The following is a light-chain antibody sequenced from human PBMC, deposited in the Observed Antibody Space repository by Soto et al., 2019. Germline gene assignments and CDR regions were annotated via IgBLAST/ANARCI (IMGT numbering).Light chain of an antibody. J-gene: IGKJ1*01. V-gene: IGKV1-5*03. CDR1: QSISSS. CDR3: QQYNSYWT. CDR2: WAS. Sequence: DIQMTQSPSTLSASVGDRVTITCRASQSISSSLAWYQQKPGKAPKLLIYWASSLKSGVPSRFSGSGSGTEFTLTISSLQPDDFATYYCQQYNSYWTFGQGTKVEIK.